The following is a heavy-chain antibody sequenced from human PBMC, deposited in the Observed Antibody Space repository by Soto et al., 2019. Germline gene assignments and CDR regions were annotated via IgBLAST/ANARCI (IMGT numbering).Heavy chain of an antibody. CDR2: ISWDSGSI. CDR3: AKDRIAATGTCFDC. CDR1: GFTFDDFA. D-gene: IGHD6-13*01. J-gene: IGHJ4*02. Sequence: PGGSLRLSCAASGFTFDDFAMHWVRQAPGKGLEWVSGISWDSGSIHYVDSVKGRFTISRDNAKNSLYLQMNSLRAEDTAFYFCAKDRIAATGTCFDCWGQGTLVTVSS. V-gene: IGHV3-9*01.